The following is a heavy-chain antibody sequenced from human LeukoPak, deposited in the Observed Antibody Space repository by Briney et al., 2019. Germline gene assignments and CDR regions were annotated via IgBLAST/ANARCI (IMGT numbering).Heavy chain of an antibody. D-gene: IGHD1-14*01. CDR1: GGSFSGYY. J-gene: IGHJ5*02. V-gene: IGHV4-34*01. CDR2: INHSGST. Sequence: PSETLSLTCAVYGGSFSGYYWSWIRQPPGKGLEWIGEINHSGSTNYNPSLKSRVTISVDTSKNQFSLKPSSVTAADTAVYYCARHPDPKINWFDPWGQGTLVTVSS. CDR3: ARHPDPKINWFDP.